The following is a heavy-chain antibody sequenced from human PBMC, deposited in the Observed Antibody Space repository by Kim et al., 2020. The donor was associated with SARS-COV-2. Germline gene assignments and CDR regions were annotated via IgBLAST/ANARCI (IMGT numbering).Heavy chain of an antibody. Sequence: ASVKVSCKVSGYTLTELSMHWVRQAPGKGLEWMGGFDPEDGETIYAQKFQGRVTMTEDTSTDTAYMELSSLRSEDTAVYYCATTGGDIGGSYGGDAFDIWGQGTMVTVSS. CDR3: ATTGGDIGGSYGGDAFDI. CDR2: FDPEDGET. D-gene: IGHD1-26*01. CDR1: GYTLTELS. J-gene: IGHJ3*02. V-gene: IGHV1-24*01.